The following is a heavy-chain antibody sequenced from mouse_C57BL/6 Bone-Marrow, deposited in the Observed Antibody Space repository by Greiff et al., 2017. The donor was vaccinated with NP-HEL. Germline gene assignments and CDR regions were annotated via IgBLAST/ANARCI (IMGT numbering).Heavy chain of an antibody. CDR3: ARDGDGYAMDY. Sequence: EVKLMESGGGLVQSGRSLRLSCATSGFTFSDFYMEWVRQAPGKGLEWIAASRNKANDYTTEYSASVKGRFIVSRDTSQSILYLQMNALRAEDTAIYYCARDGDGYAMDYWGQGTSVTVSS. J-gene: IGHJ4*01. D-gene: IGHD3-3*01. CDR2: SRNKANDYTT. CDR1: GFTFSDFY. V-gene: IGHV7-1*01.